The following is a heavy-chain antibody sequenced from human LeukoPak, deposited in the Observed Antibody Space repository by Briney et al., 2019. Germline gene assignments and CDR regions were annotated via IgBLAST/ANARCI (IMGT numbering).Heavy chain of an antibody. D-gene: IGHD6-19*01. CDR2: IYHSGST. V-gene: IGHV4-30-2*01. Sequence: PSQTLSLTCAVSGGSISSGGYSWSWIRQPPGKGLEWIGYIYHSGSTYYNPSLKSRVTISVDRSKNQFSLKLSSVTAADTAVYYCARAGYSSGWYDYFDYWGQGTLVTVSS. CDR3: ARAGYSSGWYDYFDY. CDR1: GGSISSGGYS. J-gene: IGHJ4*02.